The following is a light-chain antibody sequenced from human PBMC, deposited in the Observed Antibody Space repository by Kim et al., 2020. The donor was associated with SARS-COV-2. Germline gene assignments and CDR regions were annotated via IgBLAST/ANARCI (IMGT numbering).Light chain of an antibody. V-gene: IGKV3-11*01. J-gene: IGKJ2*01. CDR2: DAS. CDR3: QQRSNWLYT. Sequence: EIVLTQSPATLSLSPGERATLSCRASQSVSSYLAWYQQKPGQAPRLLIYDASNRAAGIPARFSGSGSGTDFTLTISSLEPEDFAVYYCQQRSNWLYTFGQGTMLEI. CDR1: QSVSSY.